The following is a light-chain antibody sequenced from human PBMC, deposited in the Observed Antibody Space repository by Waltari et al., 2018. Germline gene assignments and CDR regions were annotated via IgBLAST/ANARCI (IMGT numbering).Light chain of an antibody. J-gene: IGLJ3*02. CDR2: DVS. V-gene: IGLV2-18*01. CDR1: STAVGGYDR. Sequence: QSALTQPPSVSGSPGQSVPISCTGISTAVGGYDRVSWYQQSPGTAPKLMISDVSNRPSGVPDRFSGSKSGNTASLTISGLQAEDEADYYCNLYAGSSTLGVFGGGTKLTVL. CDR3: NLYAGSSTLGV.